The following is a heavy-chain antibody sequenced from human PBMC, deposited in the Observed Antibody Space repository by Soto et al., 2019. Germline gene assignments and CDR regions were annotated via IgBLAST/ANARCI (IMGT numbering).Heavy chain of an antibody. Sequence: GGSLRLSCLASGFTFSDFAMTWVRYVPGRGLEWVASLDGAGGSTYYAESVRGRFSISRDNSQNTLFLQMKRLTVDDTAIYYCAAPRDEYGSGVSWFTYGMDIWGQGTTVTVSS. CDR1: GFTFSDFA. J-gene: IGHJ6*02. CDR3: AAPRDEYGSGVSWFTYGMDI. V-gene: IGHV3-23*01. D-gene: IGHD3-10*01. CDR2: LDGAGGST.